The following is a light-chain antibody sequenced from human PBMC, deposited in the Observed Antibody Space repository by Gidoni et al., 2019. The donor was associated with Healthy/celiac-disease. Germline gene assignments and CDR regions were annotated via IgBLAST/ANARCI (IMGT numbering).Light chain of an antibody. CDR2: WAS. CDR3: QQYYSTPWT. Sequence: DIVMTQSPDSLALSLAERATINCKSSQSGLYSSNNKNYLAWYQQKPGQPPKLLIYWASTRESGVPDRFSGSGSGTDFTLTISSLQAEDVAVYYCQQYYSTPWTFGQGTKVEIK. CDR1: QSGLYSSNNKNY. J-gene: IGKJ1*01. V-gene: IGKV4-1*01.